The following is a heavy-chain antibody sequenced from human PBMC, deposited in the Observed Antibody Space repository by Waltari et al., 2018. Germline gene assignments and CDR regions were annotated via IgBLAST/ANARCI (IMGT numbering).Heavy chain of an antibody. CDR1: GGSISSHY. D-gene: IGHD7-27*01. J-gene: IGHJ2*01. V-gene: IGHV4-59*11. CDR3: ARDNWGWYFDL. CDR2: IYYSGST. Sequence: QVQLQASGPGLVKPSETLSLTCTVSGGSISSHYWSWIRQPPGKGLEWIGYIYYSGSTNYNPSLKSRVTISVDTSKNQFSLKLSSVTAADTAVYYCARDNWGWYFDLWGRGTLVTVSS.